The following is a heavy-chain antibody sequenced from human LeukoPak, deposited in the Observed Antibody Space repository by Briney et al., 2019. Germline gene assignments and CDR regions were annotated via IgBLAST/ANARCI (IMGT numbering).Heavy chain of an antibody. CDR2: TYYRSKWYN. V-gene: IGHV6-1*01. J-gene: IGHJ3*02. Sequence: SQTLSLTCAISGDSVSSNSAAWNWIRQSPSRGLEWLGRTYYRSKWYNDYAVSVKSRITINPDTSKNQFSLQLNSVTPEDTAVYYCARGPNSTYYYDSSGPEHAFDIWGQGTMVTVSS. CDR3: ARGPNSTYYYDSSGPEHAFDI. D-gene: IGHD3-22*01. CDR1: GDSVSSNSAA.